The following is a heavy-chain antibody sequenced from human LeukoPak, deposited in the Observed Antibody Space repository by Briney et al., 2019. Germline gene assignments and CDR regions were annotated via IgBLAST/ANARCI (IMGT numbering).Heavy chain of an antibody. D-gene: IGHD3-22*01. V-gene: IGHV3-21*01. CDR2: ISSSSSYI. CDR1: GFTFSSYS. CDR3: ARVGIYYYDSSGPQVY. Sequence: PGGSLRLSCAASGFTFSSYSMNWVRQAPGKGLEWVSSISSSSSYIYYADSVKGRFTISRDNAKNSLYLQTNSLRAEDTAVYYCARVGIYYYDSSGPQVYWGQGTLVTVSS. J-gene: IGHJ4*02.